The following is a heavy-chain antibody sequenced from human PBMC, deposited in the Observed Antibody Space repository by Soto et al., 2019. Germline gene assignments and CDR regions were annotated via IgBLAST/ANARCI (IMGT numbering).Heavy chain of an antibody. V-gene: IGHV3-11*01. CDR2: ISTSSSPA. CDR1: GFAFRHNY. D-gene: IGHD1-26*01. Sequence: GGSLRLSCTVSGFAFRHNYLTWICQAPGKALEWLSYISTSSSPAYYAHSVKGRFTISTDNAKKPLSLKMDTLRAEDTAVYYCATGGIYYDAWGQGTLVTVSS. CDR3: ATGGIYYDA. J-gene: IGHJ5*02.